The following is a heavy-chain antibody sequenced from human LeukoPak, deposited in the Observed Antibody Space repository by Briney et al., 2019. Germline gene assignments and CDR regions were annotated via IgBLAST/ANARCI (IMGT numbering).Heavy chain of an antibody. V-gene: IGHV6-1*01. Sequence: SQTLSLTCAISGDSVSSNSATWNWIRQSPSRGLEWLGRTYYRSKWYNDYAVSVKSRITLNPDTSKSQFSLQLNSVTPEDTAVYYCARDPGGDTSMPFDPWGQGTLVTVSS. CDR1: GDSVSSNSAT. CDR3: ARDPGGDTSMPFDP. CDR2: TYYRSKWYN. D-gene: IGHD5-18*01. J-gene: IGHJ5*02.